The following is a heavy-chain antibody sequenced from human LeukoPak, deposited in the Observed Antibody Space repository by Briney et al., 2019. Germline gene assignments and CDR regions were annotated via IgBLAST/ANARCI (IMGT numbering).Heavy chain of an antibody. CDR1: GYTFTSYA. CDR3: ARDPSGSYRRTIDY. V-gene: IGHV7-4-1*02. Sequence: ASVKVSCKASGYTFTSYAMNWVRQAPGQGLEWMGWINTNTGNPTYAQGFTGRFVFSLDTSVSTAYLQISSLKAEGTAVYYCARDPSGSYRRTIDYWGQGTLVTVSS. D-gene: IGHD1-26*01. CDR2: INTNTGNP. J-gene: IGHJ4*02.